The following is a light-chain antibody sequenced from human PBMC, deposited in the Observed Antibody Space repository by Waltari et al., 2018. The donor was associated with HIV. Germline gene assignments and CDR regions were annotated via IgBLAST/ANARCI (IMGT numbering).Light chain of an antibody. Sequence: DIVMTQSPDHLTVSLGERATINCTSSRTVFYRSDNQNYLAWYLQRPGQSPKVLIFWASTRAFGVSDRFRGSGSGTHFSLTLSSLQADDVGIYYCQQYYTVPPTFGGGTKVEI. CDR1: RTVFYRSDNQNY. V-gene: IGKV4-1*01. CDR3: QQYYTVPPT. J-gene: IGKJ4*01. CDR2: WAS.